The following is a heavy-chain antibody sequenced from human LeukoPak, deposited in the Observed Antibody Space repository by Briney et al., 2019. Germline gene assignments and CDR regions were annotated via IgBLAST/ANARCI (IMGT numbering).Heavy chain of an antibody. CDR2: ISSSGTTI. CDR1: GSILSSYE. Sequence: PGGSLRLSCAASGSILSSYEMNWVRQAPGKGLEWVSYISSSGTTIYYADSVRGRFTISRDNAKNSLYLQMNNLRAEDTAVYFCARDPSDWNYYFDYWGQGTLVTVSS. D-gene: IGHD1-7*01. J-gene: IGHJ4*02. V-gene: IGHV3-48*03. CDR3: ARDPSDWNYYFDY.